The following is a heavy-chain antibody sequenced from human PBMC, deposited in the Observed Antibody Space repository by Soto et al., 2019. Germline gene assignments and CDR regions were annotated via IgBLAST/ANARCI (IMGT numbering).Heavy chain of an antibody. CDR3: ARDFSIEGKFIRYFQH. CDR2: IWYDGSNK. Sequence: QVQLVESGGGVVQPGRSLRLSCVASGFTFSSYGMHWVRQAPGKGLEWVAVIWYDGSNKYYADSVKGRFTISRDNSKNTLYLQINSLRAEDTAVYYCARDFSIEGKFIRYFQHWGQGTLVTVSS. D-gene: IGHD3-3*02. J-gene: IGHJ1*01. CDR1: GFTFSSYG. V-gene: IGHV3-33*01.